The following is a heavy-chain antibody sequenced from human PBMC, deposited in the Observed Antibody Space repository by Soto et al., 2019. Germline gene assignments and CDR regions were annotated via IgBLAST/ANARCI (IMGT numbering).Heavy chain of an antibody. D-gene: IGHD2-15*01. Sequence: GGSLRLSCAASGFTFSSYGMHWVRQAPGKGLEWVAVIWYDGSNKYYADSVKGRFTISRDNSKNTLYLQMNSLRAEDTAVYYCARSPAGNIYYYYMDDWGKGTTVTVSS. CDR1: GFTFSSYG. CDR3: ARSPAGNIYYYYMDD. V-gene: IGHV3-33*01. J-gene: IGHJ6*03. CDR2: IWYDGSNK.